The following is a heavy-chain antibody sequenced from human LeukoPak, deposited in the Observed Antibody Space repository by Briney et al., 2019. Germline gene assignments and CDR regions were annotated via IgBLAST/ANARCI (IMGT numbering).Heavy chain of an antibody. Sequence: GRSLRLSCAASGFTFSSYGMHWVRQAPGKGLXXXXVIWYDGSNKYYADSVKGRFTISRDNSKNTLYLQMNSLRAEDTAVYYCATEEPNYGDYAGYWGQGTLVTVSS. V-gene: IGHV3-33*01. D-gene: IGHD4-17*01. CDR2: IWYDGSNK. J-gene: IGHJ4*02. CDR3: ATEEPNYGDYAGY. CDR1: GFTFSSYG.